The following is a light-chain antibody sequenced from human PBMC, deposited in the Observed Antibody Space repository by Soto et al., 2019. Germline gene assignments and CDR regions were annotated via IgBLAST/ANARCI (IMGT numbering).Light chain of an antibody. J-gene: IGKJ4*01. CDR2: DAS. Sequence: DIQMTQSPSSLSASVGDRVTITCQASQDIKNYLNWYQQKSGKAPKLLIYDASDLETGVPSRFSGRGSGTDFTFTINSLQPEDIATCYCQQYDNRPLTFGGGTQVEIK. V-gene: IGKV1-33*01. CDR1: QDIKNY. CDR3: QQYDNRPLT.